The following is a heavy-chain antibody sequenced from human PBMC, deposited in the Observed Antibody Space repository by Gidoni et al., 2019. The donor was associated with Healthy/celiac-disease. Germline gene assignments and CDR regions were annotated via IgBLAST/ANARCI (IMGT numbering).Heavy chain of an antibody. CDR1: GGPISSYY. V-gene: IGHV4-59*01. CDR2: IYYSGST. CDR3: ARSVEYYDFWSGYFGY. Sequence: QVQLQESGPGLVKPSETLSLTCTVSGGPISSYYWSWIRQPPGKGLEWIGYIYYSGSTNYNPSLKSRVTISVDTSKNQFSLKLSSVTAADTAVYYCARSVEYYDFWSGYFGYWGQGTLVTVSS. D-gene: IGHD3-3*01. J-gene: IGHJ4*02.